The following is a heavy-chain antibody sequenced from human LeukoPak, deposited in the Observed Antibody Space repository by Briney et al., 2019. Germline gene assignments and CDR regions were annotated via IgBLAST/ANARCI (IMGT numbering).Heavy chain of an antibody. J-gene: IGHJ4*02. D-gene: IGHD3-16*01. CDR1: GYTFSGYY. CDR3: ARGEVKLGHDF. Sequence: ASVKVSCKASGYTFSGYYIHWVRQAPGQGLEWMGWINPNSDGTNYAQRFQGRVTMTRDTSISTAYMELSRLTSDDTALYYCARGEVKLGHDFWGQGTLVTVSS. V-gene: IGHV1-2*02. CDR2: INPNSDGT.